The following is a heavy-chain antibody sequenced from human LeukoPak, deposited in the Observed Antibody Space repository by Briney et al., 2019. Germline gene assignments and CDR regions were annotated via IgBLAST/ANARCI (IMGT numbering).Heavy chain of an antibody. CDR3: ARDSVAVAGNS. Sequence: SETLSLTCAVYGGSFSGYYWSWIRQPPGKGLEWIGEIYHSGSTNYNPSLKSRVTISVDKSKNQFSLKLSSVTAADTAVYYCARDSVAVAGNSWGQGTLVTVSS. V-gene: IGHV4-34*01. D-gene: IGHD6-19*01. CDR1: GGSFSGYY. CDR2: IYHSGST. J-gene: IGHJ4*02.